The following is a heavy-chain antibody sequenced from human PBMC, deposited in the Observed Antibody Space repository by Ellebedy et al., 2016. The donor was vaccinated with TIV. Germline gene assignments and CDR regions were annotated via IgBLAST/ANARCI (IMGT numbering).Heavy chain of an antibody. Sequence: GESLKISCAASGFTFNYALAWVRQAPGKGLEWVAGIVGSGATYYADSVKGRFTISKDSSKSTLFLQMTSLRGEDTAIYYCAKDRIYGDGPWDFDYWGQGTLVTVSS. D-gene: IGHD4/OR15-4a*01. V-gene: IGHV3-23*01. CDR1: GFTFNYA. J-gene: IGHJ4*02. CDR3: AKDRIYGDGPWDFDY. CDR2: IVGSGAT.